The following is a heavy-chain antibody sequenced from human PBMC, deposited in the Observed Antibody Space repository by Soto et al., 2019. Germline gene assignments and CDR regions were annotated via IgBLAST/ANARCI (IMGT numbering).Heavy chain of an antibody. V-gene: IGHV3-15*01. D-gene: IGHD5-12*01. J-gene: IGHJ4*02. Sequence: EVQLVESGGGLVKPGGSLRLSCAASGFTFSNAWMSWVRQAPGKGLEWVGRIKSKTDGGTTDYAAPVKGRFTISRDDSKNTLYLQMNSLETEDTAVYYCTTDGAATIGFDYWGQGTLVTVSS. CDR3: TTDGAATIGFDY. CDR1: GFTFSNAW. CDR2: IKSKTDGGTT.